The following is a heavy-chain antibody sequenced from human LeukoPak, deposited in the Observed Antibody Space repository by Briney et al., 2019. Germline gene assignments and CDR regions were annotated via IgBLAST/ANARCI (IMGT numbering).Heavy chain of an antibody. CDR1: GFTFDDYA. V-gene: IGHV3-9*01. CDR2: MSWNGDII. Sequence: TGRSLRLSCAASGFTFDDYAMHWVRQAPGKGLEWVSGMSWNGDIIGYADSVKGRFTISRDNAKKSLYLQMSSLRTEDTALYYCAKDGYQYYYIDVWGKGTTVTVSS. CDR3: AKDGYQYYYIDV. J-gene: IGHJ6*03.